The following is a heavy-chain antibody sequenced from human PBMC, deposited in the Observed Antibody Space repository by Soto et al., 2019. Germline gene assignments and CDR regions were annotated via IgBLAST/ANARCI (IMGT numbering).Heavy chain of an antibody. Sequence: SETLSLTCTVSGGSISSYYWSWIRQPPGKGLEWIGYIYYSGSTNYNPSLKSRVTISVDTSKNQFSLKLSSVTAADTAMYYCARHLKDIVVVPAAHSNDAFDIWGQGTMVTVSS. CDR2: IYYSGST. J-gene: IGHJ3*02. V-gene: IGHV4-59*08. CDR1: GGSISSYY. D-gene: IGHD2-2*01. CDR3: ARHLKDIVVVPAAHSNDAFDI.